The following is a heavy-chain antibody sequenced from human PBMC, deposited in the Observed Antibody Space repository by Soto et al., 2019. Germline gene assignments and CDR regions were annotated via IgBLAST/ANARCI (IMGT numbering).Heavy chain of an antibody. CDR2: IYWDDDK. J-gene: IGHJ5*02. D-gene: IGHD3-10*02. V-gene: IGHV2-5*02. CDR1: GLSLSTSGEA. CDR3: AHYVSTRPAGWFDP. Sequence: QITLKESGPTLVKPTQTLTLTCTFSGLSLSTSGEAVGWIRQPPGKALEWLALIYWDDDKRYNPTLKTRLTITKDTSKNQVALTLTNMDPVDTATYYCAHYVSTRPAGWFDPWGQGILVTVSS.